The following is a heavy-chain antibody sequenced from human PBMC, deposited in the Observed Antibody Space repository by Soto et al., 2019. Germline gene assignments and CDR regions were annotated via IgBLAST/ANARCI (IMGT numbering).Heavy chain of an antibody. D-gene: IGHD4-17*01. CDR1: GGSISSSTYY. CDR3: ARETYGDYVGYFDP. J-gene: IGHJ5*02. Sequence: SETLSLTCTVSGGSISSSTYYWGWMRQPPGKGLEWIASFFIGGNTYYNPSLKSRVTISVDRSKNQFSLKLSSVTAADTAVYYCARETYGDYVGYFDPWGQGTLVTVSS. CDR2: FFIGGNT. V-gene: IGHV4-39*07.